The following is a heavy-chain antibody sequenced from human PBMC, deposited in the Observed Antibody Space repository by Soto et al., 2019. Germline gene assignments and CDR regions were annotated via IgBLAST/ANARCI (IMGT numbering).Heavy chain of an antibody. Sequence: PGGSLRLSCAASGFTFSSYSMNWVRQAPGKGLEWVSSISSSSSYIYYADSVKGRFTISRDNAKNSLYLQVNSLRAEDTAVYYCARDSDDYGEFGYWGQGTLVTVSS. CDR3: ARDSDDYGEFGY. V-gene: IGHV3-21*01. J-gene: IGHJ4*02. D-gene: IGHD3-10*01. CDR2: ISSSSSYI. CDR1: GFTFSSYS.